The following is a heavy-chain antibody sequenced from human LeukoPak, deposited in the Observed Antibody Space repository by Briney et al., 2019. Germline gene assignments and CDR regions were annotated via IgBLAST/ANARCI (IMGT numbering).Heavy chain of an antibody. Sequence: SETLSLTCTVSGGSISSGSSYWSWIRQPAGKGLEWIGRMYTSGSTNCNPSLKSRVTISVDTSKNQFSLKMTSVTAADTAVYYCTRGSITVDHWGQGTLVTVSS. J-gene: IGHJ4*02. D-gene: IGHD6-19*01. CDR3: TRGSITVDH. CDR1: GGSISSGSSY. V-gene: IGHV4-61*02. CDR2: MYTSGST.